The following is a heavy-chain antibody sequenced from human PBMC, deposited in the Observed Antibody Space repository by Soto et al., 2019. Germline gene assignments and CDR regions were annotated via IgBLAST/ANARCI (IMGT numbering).Heavy chain of an antibody. D-gene: IGHD2-15*01. CDR3: AKGDCSGGRCYRGFDY. CDR2: VSASGSIT. V-gene: IGHV3-23*01. CDR1: GFTFSSYD. J-gene: IGHJ4*02. Sequence: LRLSCAASGFTFSSYDMSWVRQAPGKGLEWVSGVSASGSITSYADSAKGRFTISRDNAKNTVFLQMSSLRAEDTAVYFCAKGDCSGGRCYRGFDYWGQGTLVTVSS.